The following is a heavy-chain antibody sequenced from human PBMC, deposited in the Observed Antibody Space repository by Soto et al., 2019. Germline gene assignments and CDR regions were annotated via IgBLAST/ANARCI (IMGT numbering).Heavy chain of an antibody. J-gene: IGHJ6*02. CDR2: ISYDGSNK. V-gene: IGHV3-30*18. CDR1: GFTFSSYR. CDR3: AKDGSRGYGSYYVMDV. D-gene: IGHD5-12*01. Sequence: XGSLRLSMAASGFTFSSYRMHWVRQVPGKGLEWVAVISYDGSNKYYADCVKGRFTISRDNSKNTLNLQMNSLRAEDTAVYYCAKDGSRGYGSYYVMDVWGHGTTVTVSS.